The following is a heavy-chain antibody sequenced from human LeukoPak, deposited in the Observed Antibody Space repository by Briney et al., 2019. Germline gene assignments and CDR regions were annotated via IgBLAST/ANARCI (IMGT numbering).Heavy chain of an antibody. CDR3: ARDLVGGSYFEDDAFDI. V-gene: IGHV4-30-4*08. J-gene: IGHJ3*02. Sequence: PSETLSLTCTVSGGSISSGDYYWSWIRQPPGKGLEWIGYIYYSGSTYYNPSLKSRVTISVDKSKNQFSLKLSSVTAADTAVYYCARDLVGGSYFEDDAFDIWGQGTMVTVSS. D-gene: IGHD1-26*01. CDR2: IYYSGST. CDR1: GGSISSGDYY.